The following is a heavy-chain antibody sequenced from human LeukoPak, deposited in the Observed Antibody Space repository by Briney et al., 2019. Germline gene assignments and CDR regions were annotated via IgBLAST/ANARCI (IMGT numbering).Heavy chain of an antibody. J-gene: IGHJ5*02. CDR1: GGSISGNY. D-gene: IGHD1-26*01. CDR3: TKRQGPTSGSYDYFDP. Sequence: SETLSLACTVSGGSISGNYWSWIRQPPGQGLEWIAYIHSSGYTNYNPSLKSRVTISVDTSNNQFSLKVTSVTAADTAMYYCTKRQGPTSGSYDYFDPWGQGALVTVSS. V-gene: IGHV4-4*09. CDR2: IHSSGYT.